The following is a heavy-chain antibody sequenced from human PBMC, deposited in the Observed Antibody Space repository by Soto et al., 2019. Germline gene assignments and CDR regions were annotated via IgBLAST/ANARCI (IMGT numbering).Heavy chain of an antibody. CDR3: ARDSVAGTSPY. CDR2: ISSSSSYI. D-gene: IGHD6-19*01. J-gene: IGHJ4*02. CDR1: GFTFNIYG. Sequence: PGVSLRLSFAASGFTFNIYGMHWVRQAPGKGLEWVSSISSSSSYIYYADSVKGRFTISRDNAKNSLYLQMNSLRAEDTAVYYSARDSVAGTSPYWGQGTLVTVSS. V-gene: IGHV3-21*01.